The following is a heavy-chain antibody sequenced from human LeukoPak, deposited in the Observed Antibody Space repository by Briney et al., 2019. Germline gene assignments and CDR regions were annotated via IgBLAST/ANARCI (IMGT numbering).Heavy chain of an antibody. CDR2: IYYSGST. J-gene: IGHJ4*02. CDR1: GGSISNYY. CDR3: ATYIGDTYRYFDY. Sequence: SETLSLTCTVSGGSISNYYWNWIRQPPGKGLEWIGSIYYSGSTYYNPSLKSRVTISVDTSKNQFSLELNSVTAADRAVYYCATYIGDTYRYFDYWGQGALVTVSS. V-gene: IGHV4-59*04. D-gene: IGHD2-21*01.